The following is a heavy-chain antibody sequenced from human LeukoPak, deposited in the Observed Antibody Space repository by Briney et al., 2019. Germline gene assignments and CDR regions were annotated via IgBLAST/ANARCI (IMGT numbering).Heavy chain of an antibody. J-gene: IGHJ4*02. V-gene: IGHV3-15*01. CDR3: ARGPRYYYDSSGYSYFDY. CDR2: IKSKTDGGTT. D-gene: IGHD3-22*01. CDR1: GFTFSNAW. Sequence: GGSLRLSCAASGFTFSNAWMSWVRQAPGKGLEWVGRIKSKTDGGTTDYAAPVKGRFTISRDDSRNTLYLQMNSLKTEDTAVYYCARGPRYYYDSSGYSYFDYWGQGTLVTVSS.